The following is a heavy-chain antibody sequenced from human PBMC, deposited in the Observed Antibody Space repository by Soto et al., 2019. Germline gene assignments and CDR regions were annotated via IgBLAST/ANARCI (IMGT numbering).Heavy chain of an antibody. Sequence: QVQLQESGPGLVKPSGTLSLTCAVSGGSISDNNWWSWVRQPPGKGLEWIGEIYHRGTTNYNPPLESRVTIWMDKSKNQLSMVLNSVTAADSAVYYCAMYIGVAGTRGFDYWGQGTLVTVSS. CDR2: IYHRGTT. J-gene: IGHJ4*02. CDR3: AMYIGVAGTRGFDY. CDR1: GGSISDNNW. V-gene: IGHV4-4*02. D-gene: IGHD6-19*01.